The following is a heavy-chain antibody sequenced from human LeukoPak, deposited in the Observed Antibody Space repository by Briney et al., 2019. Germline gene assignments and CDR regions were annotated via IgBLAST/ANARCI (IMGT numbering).Heavy chain of an antibody. J-gene: IGHJ5*01. CDR1: AGSISSYY. Sequence: KSSETLSLTCTVSAGSISSYYWSWIRQSPGKGLEWIGDIYHSGSTNYNPSLKSRVTISVDTSKNQFSLKLNSVTAADTAVYYCARDHMDNWFDSWGQGTLATVSS. CDR2: IYHSGST. V-gene: IGHV4-59*01. CDR3: ARDHMDNWFDS. D-gene: IGHD2-2*03.